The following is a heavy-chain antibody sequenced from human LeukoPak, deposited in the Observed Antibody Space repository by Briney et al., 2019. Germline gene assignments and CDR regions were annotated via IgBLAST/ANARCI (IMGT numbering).Heavy chain of an antibody. CDR2: ISSSSSYI. J-gene: IGHJ3*02. D-gene: IGHD3-22*01. CDR1: GFTFSSYS. CDR3: AREGYYYDSSGSPSFDI. V-gene: IGHV3-21*01. Sequence: PGGSLRLSCAASGFTFSSYSMNWVRQAPGKGLEWVSSISSSSSYIYYADSVKGRFTISRDNAKNSLYLQMNSLRAEDTAVYYCAREGYYYDSSGSPSFDIWGQGTMVTVSS.